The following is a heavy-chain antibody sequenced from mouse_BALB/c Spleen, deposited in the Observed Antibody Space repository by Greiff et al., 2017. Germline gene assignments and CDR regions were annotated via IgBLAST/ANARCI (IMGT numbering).Heavy chain of an antibody. CDR1: GYSITSDYA. J-gene: IGHJ4*01. CDR2: ISYSGST. Sequence: EVQRVESGPGLVKPSQSLSLTCTVTGYSITSDYAWNWIRQFPGNKLEWMGYISYSGSTSYNPSLKSRISITRDTSKNQFFLQLNSVTTEDTATYYCARDYYGPSYAMDYWGQGTSVTVSS. CDR3: ARDYYGPSYAMDY. V-gene: IGHV3-2*02. D-gene: IGHD2-1*01.